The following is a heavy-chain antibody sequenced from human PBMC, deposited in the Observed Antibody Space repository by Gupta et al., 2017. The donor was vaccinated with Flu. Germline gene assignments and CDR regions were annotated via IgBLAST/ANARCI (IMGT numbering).Heavy chain of an antibody. Sequence: QLQLQESGPGLVKPSETLSLTCVVSGDSISRSTYYWGWIRQSPGKGLEWIGSIYESGATFYKPSLESRLTMSVDTSQNQFSLKLRSVTAADTAVYYCARHVDGWYIPLFGEDVWGQGTTVTVSS. J-gene: IGHJ6*02. D-gene: IGHD6-19*01. CDR1: GDSISRSTYY. CDR3: ARHVDGWYIPLFGEDV. CDR2: IYESGAT. V-gene: IGHV4-39*01.